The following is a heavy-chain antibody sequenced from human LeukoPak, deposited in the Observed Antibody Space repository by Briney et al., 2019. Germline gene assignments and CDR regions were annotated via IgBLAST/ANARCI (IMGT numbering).Heavy chain of an antibody. J-gene: IGHJ4*02. CDR1: GFTFSSYA. CDR2: ISGSGGST. CDR3: AKMSIAACFDY. V-gene: IGHV3-23*01. D-gene: IGHD6-6*01. Sequence: GGSLRLSCAASGFTFSSYAMSWVRQAPGKGLEWVSAISGSGGSTYYADSVKGRFTISRDNSKNALYLQMDSLRAEDTAVYYCAKMSIAACFDYWGQGTLVTVSS.